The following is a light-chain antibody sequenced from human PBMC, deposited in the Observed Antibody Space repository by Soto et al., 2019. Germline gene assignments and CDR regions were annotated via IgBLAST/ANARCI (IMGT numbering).Light chain of an antibody. J-gene: IGLJ1*01. CDR3: SSYTSSSTV. Sequence: QSVLTQPASVSGSPGQSITISCTGTSSDVGGYNYVSWYQQHPGKAPKLMIYEVSNRPSGVSNRFSGSKSGNTASLTISGLQAEEEADYYCSSYTSSSTVFGTGTKVTVL. CDR1: SSDVGGYNY. V-gene: IGLV2-14*01. CDR2: EVS.